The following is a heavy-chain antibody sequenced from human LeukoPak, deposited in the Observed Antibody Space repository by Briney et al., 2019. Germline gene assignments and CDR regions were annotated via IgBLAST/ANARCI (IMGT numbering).Heavy chain of an antibody. CDR1: GASISPYY. CDR3: ASGNYYQDY. D-gene: IGHD1-26*01. V-gene: IGHV4-59*08. Sequence: PSETLSLTCSVSGASISPYYWVWIRQPPGRGLEWIGYVFYNGRTSYNPSLKSRVTISADTSKNQFSLKMNSVTAADTAVYYCASGNYYQDYWGQGTVVTVSP. CDR2: VFYNGRT. J-gene: IGHJ4*02.